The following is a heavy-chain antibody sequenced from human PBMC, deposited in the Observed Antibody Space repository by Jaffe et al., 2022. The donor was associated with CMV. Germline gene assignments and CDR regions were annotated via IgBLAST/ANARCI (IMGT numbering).Heavy chain of an antibody. CDR1: SVTVSVAW. CDR2: IKSKTDGGTA. J-gene: IGHJ4*02. Sequence: EVQLVESGGGLVKPGGSLRLSCAVSSVTVSVAWVSWVRQAPGKGLEWVGRIKSKTDGGTAQYAAPVKGRFTISRDDSENTVHLQMNSLRSEDTAVYYCTTDDFWDGVRWLRFGDYWGQGTLVTVSS. CDR3: TTDDFWDGVRWLRFGDY. D-gene: IGHD3-3*01. V-gene: IGHV3-15*01.